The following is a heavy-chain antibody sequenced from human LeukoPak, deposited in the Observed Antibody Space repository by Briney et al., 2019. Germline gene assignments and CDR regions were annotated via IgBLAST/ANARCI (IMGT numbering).Heavy chain of an antibody. V-gene: IGHV4-31*03. D-gene: IGHD5/OR15-5a*01. CDR3: ARDMRAYEDVYGAFDI. Sequence: SETLSLTCTVSGGSISSSTFYWSWIRQHPGKGLEWIGYIYYSGSTYYNPSLKSRVTIPVDTSKNQFSLKLSSVTAADTAVYYCARDMRAYEDVYGAFDIWGQGTMVTVSS. CDR2: IYYSGST. J-gene: IGHJ3*02. CDR1: GGSISSSTFY.